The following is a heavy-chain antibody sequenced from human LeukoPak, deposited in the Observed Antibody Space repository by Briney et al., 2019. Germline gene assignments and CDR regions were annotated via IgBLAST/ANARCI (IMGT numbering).Heavy chain of an antibody. J-gene: IGHJ4*02. CDR2: IYHSGST. CDR1: GYSISSDYY. Sequence: PSETLSLTCTVSGYSISSDYYWDWIRQPPGKGLEWIGSIYHSGSTYYNPSLKSRVTISIDTSKNQFSLKLSSVTAADTAVYYCARDRYYYDSSGYHGMYFWGQGTLVTVSS. V-gene: IGHV4-38-2*02. CDR3: ARDRYYYDSSGYHGMYF. D-gene: IGHD3-22*01.